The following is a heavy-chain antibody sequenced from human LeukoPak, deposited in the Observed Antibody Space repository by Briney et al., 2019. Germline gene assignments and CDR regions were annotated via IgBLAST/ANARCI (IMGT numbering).Heavy chain of an antibody. D-gene: IGHD6-19*01. CDR3: VQSTGWPGFDY. J-gene: IGHJ4*02. V-gene: IGHV4-4*09. CDR2: IYSGVPT. Sequence: SETLSLICTTSGAPISRFFWSWVRQPPGKGLEWIGNIYSGVPTFFNPSLKSRVSISVDTSKGQFSLQLASVTAADTAVYYCVQSTGWPGFDYWGQGILVTVSS. CDR1: GAPISRFF.